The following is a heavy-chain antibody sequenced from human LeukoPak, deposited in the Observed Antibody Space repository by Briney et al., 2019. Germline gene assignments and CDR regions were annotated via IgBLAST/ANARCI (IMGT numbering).Heavy chain of an antibody. CDR1: GFTFSSYS. D-gene: IGHD3-10*01. CDR3: AREVTMVRGGIDWFDP. Sequence: GGSLRLSCAASGFTFSSYSMNRVRQAPGKGLEWVSSISSSSSYIYYADSVKGRFTISRDNAKNSLYLQMNSLRAEDTAVYYCAREVTMVRGGIDWFDPWGQGTLVTVSS. J-gene: IGHJ5*02. V-gene: IGHV3-21*01. CDR2: ISSSSSYI.